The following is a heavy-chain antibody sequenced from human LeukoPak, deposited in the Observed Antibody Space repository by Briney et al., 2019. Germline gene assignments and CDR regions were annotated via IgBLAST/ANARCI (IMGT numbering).Heavy chain of an antibody. V-gene: IGHV3-74*01. CDR1: GFTFRSYW. J-gene: IGHJ4*02. Sequence: TGGSLRLSCAASGFTFRSYWMNWVRQAPGKGLVWVSRIASDGSSTTYADSVKGRFSISRDNAKNTLYLQMNSLRVEDTAVYYCARGRPHGNDYWGQGTLVTVSS. D-gene: IGHD2-15*01. CDR3: ARGRPHGNDY. CDR2: IASDGSST.